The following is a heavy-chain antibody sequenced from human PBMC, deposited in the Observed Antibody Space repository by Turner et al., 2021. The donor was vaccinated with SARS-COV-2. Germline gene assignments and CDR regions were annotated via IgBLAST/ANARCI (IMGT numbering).Heavy chain of an antibody. CDR1: GGSISSKS. V-gene: IGHV4-59*08. D-gene: IGHD1-26*01. CDR3: ARHQGSASGYDYGMNV. CDR2: IYKIGST. J-gene: IGHJ6*02. Sequence: QVQLQESGPGLVKPSETLSLTCTVSGGSISSKSWSWIRQSPGKGLEWIGYIYKIGSTDYNPTLRSRGTISVDTSKNQFSLKLSSVTAADTAVYYCARHQGSASGYDYGMNVWGQGTAVIVSS.